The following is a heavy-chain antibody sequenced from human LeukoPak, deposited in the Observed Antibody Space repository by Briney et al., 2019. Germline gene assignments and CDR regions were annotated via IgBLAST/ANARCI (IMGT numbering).Heavy chain of an antibody. Sequence: PGGSLRLSCAASGFTFSSYSMNWVRQAPGKGLEWVSYISSSSSTIYYADSVKGRFTISRDNAKNSLYLQMNSLRAEDTAVYYCARGPMATIYYWGQGTLVTVSS. V-gene: IGHV3-48*01. CDR3: ARGPMATIYY. CDR2: ISSSSSTI. J-gene: IGHJ4*02. D-gene: IGHD5-24*01. CDR1: GFTFSSYS.